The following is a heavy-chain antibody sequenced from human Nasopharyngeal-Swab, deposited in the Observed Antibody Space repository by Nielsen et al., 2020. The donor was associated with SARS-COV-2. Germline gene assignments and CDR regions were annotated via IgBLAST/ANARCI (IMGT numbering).Heavy chain of an antibody. CDR3: ARISPSYYDILTGYYGYYYMDV. CDR1: GGSFSSYY. CDR2: IYYSGST. J-gene: IGHJ6*03. Sequence: SETLSLTCAVYGGSFSSYYWSWIRQPPGKGLEWIGYIYYSGSTNYNPSLKSRVTISVDTSKNQFSLKLSSVTAADTAVYYCARISPSYYDILTGYYGYYYMDVWGKGTTVTVSS. V-gene: IGHV4-59*01. D-gene: IGHD3-9*01.